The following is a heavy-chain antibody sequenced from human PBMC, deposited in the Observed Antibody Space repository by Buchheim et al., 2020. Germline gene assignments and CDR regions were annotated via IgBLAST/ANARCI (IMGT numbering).Heavy chain of an antibody. CDR2: LNTNSGNP. Sequence: QVQLVQSGSELKKPGASVKVSCKASGYTFTSYAMNWVRQAPGQGLEWRGWLNTNSGNPTYAQGFTVRFVFSLDTSVSTAYLQISSLKAEDTAVYYCAREAKARWFCGGDCYRFDPWGQGTL. CDR3: AREAKARWFCGGDCYRFDP. V-gene: IGHV7-4-1*02. CDR1: GYTFTSYA. D-gene: IGHD2-21*01. J-gene: IGHJ5*02.